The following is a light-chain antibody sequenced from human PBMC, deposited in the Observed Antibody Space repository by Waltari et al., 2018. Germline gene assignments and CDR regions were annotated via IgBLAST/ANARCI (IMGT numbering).Light chain of an antibody. CDR1: SSDVGAYDY. CDR2: DVT. CDR3: SSRTSSITWV. Sequence: QSALTPPASVSGSPGQSITISCTGTSSDVGAYDYVPWYQQHPGKAPKVVIYDVTKRPSGVSNRFSGSKSGSTASLTISGLQAEDEADYYCSSRTSSITWVFGGGTKLTVL. J-gene: IGLJ3*02. V-gene: IGLV2-14*03.